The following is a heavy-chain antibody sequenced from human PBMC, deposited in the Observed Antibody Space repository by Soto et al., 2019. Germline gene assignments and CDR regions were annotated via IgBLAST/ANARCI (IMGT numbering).Heavy chain of an antibody. CDR3: VRGGIAGNWFDP. V-gene: IGHV4-31*03. D-gene: IGHD6-13*01. CDR1: GGSITSGGFY. CDR2: IFHSGST. Sequence: QVQLQESGPGLVKPSQTLSLTCTVSGGSITSGGFYWSWIRQHPGKGLEWIAYIFHSGSTDYNPSXXSXXTTSADPSKNQFSLKLTFVTAADTAVYYCVRGGIAGNWFDPWGQGTLVTVSS. J-gene: IGHJ5*02.